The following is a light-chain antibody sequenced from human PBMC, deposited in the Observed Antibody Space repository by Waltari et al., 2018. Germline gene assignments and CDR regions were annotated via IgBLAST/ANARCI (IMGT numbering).Light chain of an antibody. V-gene: IGKV3-11*01. CDR2: DAS. J-gene: IGKJ2*02. CDR3: QQRSISCT. Sequence: ILLTQSPDTLTLSPGEIPTLSCWASQSVGNYLAWYQQKPGQAPRLLIYDASKRATGIPARFSGSGSGTDFTLTISSLEPEDFAVYYCQQRSISCTFGLGTRLEI. CDR1: QSVGNY.